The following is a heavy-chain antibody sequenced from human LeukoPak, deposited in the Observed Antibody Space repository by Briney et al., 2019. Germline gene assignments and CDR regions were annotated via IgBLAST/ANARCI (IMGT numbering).Heavy chain of an antibody. J-gene: IGHJ4*02. D-gene: IGHD4-17*01. CDR2: SNAGNGNT. V-gene: IGHV1-3*02. CDR1: GYTFTSYA. Sequence: ASVKVSCKASGYTFTSYAMHWVRQAPGQRLEWMGWSNAGNGNTKYSQEFQGRDTIARDTSASTAYMELSSLRSEDMAVYYCARGSVHGDYSFDYWGQGTLVTVSS. CDR3: ARGSVHGDYSFDY.